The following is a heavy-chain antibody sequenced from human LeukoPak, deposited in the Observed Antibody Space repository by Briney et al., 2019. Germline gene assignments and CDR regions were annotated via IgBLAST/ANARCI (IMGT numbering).Heavy chain of an antibody. Sequence: SEALSLTCAVYGGSFSAYYWSWIRQSPGKGLEWIAEINHRGDTNYNPPVKSRVTISVDTSKNQFSLKVRSLTAADTAVYYCARGPTISETGYFDYWGQGTLVTVSS. D-gene: IGHD1-1*01. CDR3: ARGPTISETGYFDY. J-gene: IGHJ4*03. V-gene: IGHV4-34*01. CDR2: INHRGDT. CDR1: GGSFSAYY.